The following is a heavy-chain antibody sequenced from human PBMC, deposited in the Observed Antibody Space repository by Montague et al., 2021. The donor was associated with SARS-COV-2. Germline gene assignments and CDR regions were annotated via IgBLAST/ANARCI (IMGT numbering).Heavy chain of an antibody. CDR2: FYYTGST. J-gene: IGHJ4*02. CDR1: DDSITSSTYY. D-gene: IGHD3-3*01. Sequence: SETLSLTCAVSDDSITSSTYYWAWLRQPPGKGLEWIGSFYYTGSTYYNPSLKSRVTMSVDTSQKHFSLNLNSVTAADTAVYYCARGRSGFFNPLDYWGQGTLVTVSS. CDR3: ARGRSGFFNPLDY. V-gene: IGHV4-39*02.